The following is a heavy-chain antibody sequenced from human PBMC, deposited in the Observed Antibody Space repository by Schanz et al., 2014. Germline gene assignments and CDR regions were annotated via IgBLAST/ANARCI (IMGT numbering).Heavy chain of an antibody. CDR1: GFTFRSYA. CDR2: ISGSGIAT. J-gene: IGHJ3*02. Sequence: EVQLVESGGGLVQPGGSLRLSCAASGFTFRSYAMSWVRQAPGKGLEWVSAISGSGIATYYADSVKGRFTISRDNSKNTLYLQMNSLRAEDTALYYCAKDPHKDYGGKPQALDIWGQGTMVTVSS. CDR3: AKDPHKDYGGKPQALDI. D-gene: IGHD4-17*01. V-gene: IGHV3-23*04.